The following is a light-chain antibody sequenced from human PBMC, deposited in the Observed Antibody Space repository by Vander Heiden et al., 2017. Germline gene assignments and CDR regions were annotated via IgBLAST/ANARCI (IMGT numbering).Light chain of an antibody. CDR2: SHN. Sequence: QSVLTQPPSASRTPGQRVTISCSGRSSNIGSNTVNWYQQLPGTAPKLLIYSHNQRPSGVPDRFSGSKSGTSASLAISGLQSEDEADYYCAAWDDNLSGWVFGGGTKLTVL. J-gene: IGLJ3*02. V-gene: IGLV1-44*01. CDR3: AAWDDNLSGWV. CDR1: SSNIGSNT.